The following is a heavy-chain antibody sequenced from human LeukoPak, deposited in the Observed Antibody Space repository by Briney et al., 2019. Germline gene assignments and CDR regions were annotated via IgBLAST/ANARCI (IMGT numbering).Heavy chain of an antibody. CDR3: AHRRPGHLTGWDNSYFDN. Sequence: SGPTLVNPTQTLTLTCTYSGFSLYSSGVGVGWIRQPPGKALEWLAVIYWDDDKRYNPSLRSRLTMSKDASKSQVFLVMSNMDPVDTATYYCAHRRPGHLTGWDNSYFDNWGPGTLVTVSS. D-gene: IGHD1/OR15-1a*01. CDR2: IYWDDDK. CDR1: GFSLYSSGVG. V-gene: IGHV2-5*02. J-gene: IGHJ4*02.